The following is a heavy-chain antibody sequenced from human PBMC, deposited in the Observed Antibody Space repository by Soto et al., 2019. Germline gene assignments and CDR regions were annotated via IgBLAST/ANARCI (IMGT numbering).Heavy chain of an antibody. D-gene: IGHD6-19*01. CDR1: GGSISSYY. J-gene: IGHJ6*02. Sequence: SETLSLTCTVSGGSISSYYWSWIRQPPGKGLEWIGYIYYSGSTNYNPSLKSRVTISVDTSKNQFSLKLSSVTAADTAVYYCARDRGIYSSGWYGYYYYGMDVWGQGTTVTSP. V-gene: IGHV4-59*01. CDR3: ARDRGIYSSGWYGYYYYGMDV. CDR2: IYYSGST.